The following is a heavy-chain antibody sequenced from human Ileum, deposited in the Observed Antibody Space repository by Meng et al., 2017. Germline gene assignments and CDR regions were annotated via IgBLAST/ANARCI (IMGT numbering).Heavy chain of an antibody. CDR2: INHSGST. J-gene: IGHJ6*02. CDR3: ARVSRLRFYYYGMDV. V-gene: IGHV4-34*01. CDR1: GGSFSGYY. D-gene: IGHD3-16*01. Sequence: SETLSLTCAVYGGSFSGYYWSWIRQPPGKGLEWIGEINHSGSTNYNPSLKSRVTISVDTSKNQFSLKLSSVTAADTAVHYCARVSRLRFYYYGMDVWGQGTTVTVSS.